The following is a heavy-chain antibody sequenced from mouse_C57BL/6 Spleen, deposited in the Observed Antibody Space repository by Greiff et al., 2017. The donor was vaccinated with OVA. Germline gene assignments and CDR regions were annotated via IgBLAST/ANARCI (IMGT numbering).Heavy chain of an antibody. Sequence: EVKLMESGAELVKPGASVKLSCTASGFNIKDYYMHWVKQRTEQGLEWIGRIDPEDGETKYAPKFQGKATITADTSSNTAYLQLSSLTSEDTAVYYCARYYSNYYGGYYAMDYWGQGTSVTVSS. CDR3: ARYYSNYYGGYYAMDY. D-gene: IGHD2-5*01. V-gene: IGHV14-2*01. CDR2: IDPEDGET. CDR1: GFNIKDYY. J-gene: IGHJ4*01.